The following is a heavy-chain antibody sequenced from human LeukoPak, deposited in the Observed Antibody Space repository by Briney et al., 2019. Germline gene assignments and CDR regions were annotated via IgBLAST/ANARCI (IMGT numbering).Heavy chain of an antibody. V-gene: IGHV3-11*03. CDR3: ARRALAVVDAFDI. J-gene: IGHJ3*02. CDR1: GFSFRDYY. D-gene: IGHD6-19*01. Sequence: KPGGSLRLSCATSGFSFRDYYMNWIRQAPGKGLEWVSYISSSSSYTNCTDSVKGRFTISRDNAKNSLYLRMNSLRAEDTAVYYCARRALAVVDAFDIWGQGTLVTVSS. CDR2: ISSSSSYT.